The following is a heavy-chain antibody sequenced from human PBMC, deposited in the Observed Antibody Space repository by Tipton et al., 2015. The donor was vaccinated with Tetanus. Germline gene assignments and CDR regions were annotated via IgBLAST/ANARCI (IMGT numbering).Heavy chain of an antibody. V-gene: IGHV3-48*02. Sequence: GSLRLSCAASGFTFSIYAMSWVRQAPGKGLEWVSTITGNGGTTYYADSVQGRFTISRDNAKNSLYLQMNSLRDEDTAVYYCARDSTHRRDGYNDFDYWGQGTLVTVSS. D-gene: IGHD5-24*01. J-gene: IGHJ4*02. CDR2: ITGNGGTT. CDR3: ARDSTHRRDGYNDFDY. CDR1: GFTFSIYA.